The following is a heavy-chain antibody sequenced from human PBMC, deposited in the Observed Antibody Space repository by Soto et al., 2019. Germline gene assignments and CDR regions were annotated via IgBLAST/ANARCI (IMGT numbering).Heavy chain of an antibody. Sequence: GGSLRLSCAASGFTFSSYGMHWVRQAPGKGLEWVSVISYDGSNKYYADSVKGRFTISRDNSKNTLYLQMNSLRAEDTAVYYCAREGLTTVVTIYYYYYGMDVWGQGTTVTVSS. CDR1: GFTFSSYG. V-gene: IGHV3-30*03. CDR3: AREGLTTVVTIYYYYYGMDV. CDR2: ISYDGSNK. D-gene: IGHD4-17*01. J-gene: IGHJ6*02.